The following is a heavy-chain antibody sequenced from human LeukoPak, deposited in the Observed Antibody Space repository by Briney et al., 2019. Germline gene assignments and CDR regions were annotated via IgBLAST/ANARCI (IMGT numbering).Heavy chain of an antibody. CDR3: ARGGGDHAFDI. J-gene: IGHJ3*02. Sequence: GGSLTLSCAASGFTFSSYWVHWVRQAPGKGLVWVSRINSDGSNSIYGDSVKGRFTISRDNAKNTLYLQLSGLRADDTAVYYCARGGGDHAFDIWGQGTMVTVSS. V-gene: IGHV3-74*01. CDR1: GFTFSSYW. CDR2: INSDGSNS. D-gene: IGHD3-16*01.